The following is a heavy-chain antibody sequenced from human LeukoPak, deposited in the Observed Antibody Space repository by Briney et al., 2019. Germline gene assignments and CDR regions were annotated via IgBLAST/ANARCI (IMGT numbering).Heavy chain of an antibody. J-gene: IGHJ4*02. CDR3: ARVRYDYAWGSYRPPFDY. CDR2: IYYSGST. Sequence: PSETLSLTCTVSGGSISSYYWSWIRQPPGKGLEWIGYIYYSGSTNYNPSLKSRVTISVDTSKNQFSLKLSSVTAADTAVYYCARVRYDYAWGSYRPPFDYWGQGTLVTVSS. D-gene: IGHD3-16*02. V-gene: IGHV4-59*12. CDR1: GGSISSYY.